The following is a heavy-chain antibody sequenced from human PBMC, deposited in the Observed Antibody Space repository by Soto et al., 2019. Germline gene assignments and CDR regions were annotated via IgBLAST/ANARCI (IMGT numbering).Heavy chain of an antibody. V-gene: IGHV4-59*08. J-gene: IGHJ4*02. CDR3: ARHFEMATTVAFDY. CDR2: IYYSGST. CDR1: GGSISSYY. D-gene: IGHD5-12*01. Sequence: PSETLSLTCTVSGGSISSYYWSWIRQPPGKGLEWIGYIYYSGSTNYNPSLKCRVTISVDTSKNQFSLKLSSVTAADTAVYYCARHFEMATTVAFDYWGQGTLVTVSS.